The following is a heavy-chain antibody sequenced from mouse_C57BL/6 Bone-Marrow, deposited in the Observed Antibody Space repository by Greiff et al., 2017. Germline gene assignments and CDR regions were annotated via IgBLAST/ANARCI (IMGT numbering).Heavy chain of an antibody. Sequence: EVQLHQSGAELVRPGASVKLSCTASGFNINDDYMHWVKQRPEQGLEWIGWIDPENGDTEYDSKFQGKATMTADTSSNTAYLQLSSLTSEDTAVYYGPTYGQGKGYDYGYWGQGTTLTVSS. CDR2: IDPENGDT. CDR1: GFNINDDY. J-gene: IGHJ2*01. V-gene: IGHV14-4*01. CDR3: PTYGQGKGYDYGY. D-gene: IGHD1-1*01.